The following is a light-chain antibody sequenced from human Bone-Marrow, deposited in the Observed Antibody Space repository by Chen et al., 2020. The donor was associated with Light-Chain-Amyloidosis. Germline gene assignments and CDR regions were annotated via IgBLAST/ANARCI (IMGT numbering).Light chain of an antibody. CDR2: AAS. V-gene: IGKV3-15*01. CDR3: QQYGNWPWT. Sequence: ETVMTQSPATLSASPGGRATLSCRASQSVNNNLAWYQQKPGQAPRLLIYAASTRATYIPARVSGSGSGTEFTLTISRLQSEDFAVYFCQQYGNWPWTFGQGTKVEIK. J-gene: IGKJ1*01. CDR1: QSVNNN.